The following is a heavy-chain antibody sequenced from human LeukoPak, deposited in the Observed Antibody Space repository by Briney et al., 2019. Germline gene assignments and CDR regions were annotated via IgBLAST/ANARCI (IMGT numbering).Heavy chain of an antibody. V-gene: IGHV1-69*13. D-gene: IGHD4-17*01. CDR1: GGTFSSYA. Sequence: ASVKVSCKASGGTFSSYAISWVRQAPGQGLEWMGGIIPIFGTANYAQKFQGRVTITADESTSTAYMELSSLRSEHTAVYYCARVGTVTRYFDLWGRGTLVTVSS. CDR2: IIPIFGTA. CDR3: ARVGTVTRYFDL. J-gene: IGHJ2*01.